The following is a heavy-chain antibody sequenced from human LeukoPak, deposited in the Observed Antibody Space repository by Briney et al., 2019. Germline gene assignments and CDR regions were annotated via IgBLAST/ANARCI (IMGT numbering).Heavy chain of an antibody. CDR1: GGSISSSTYY. V-gene: IGHV4-39*07. D-gene: IGHD3-22*01. CDR2: INHSGST. Sequence: MPSETLSLTCTVSGGSISSSTYYWSWIRQPPGKGLEWIGEINHSGSTNYNPSLKSRVTISVDTSKNQFSLKLSSVTAADTAVYYCARLPLRKGYDSSGYHREYFDYWGQGTLVTVSS. CDR3: ARLPLRKGYDSSGYHREYFDY. J-gene: IGHJ4*02.